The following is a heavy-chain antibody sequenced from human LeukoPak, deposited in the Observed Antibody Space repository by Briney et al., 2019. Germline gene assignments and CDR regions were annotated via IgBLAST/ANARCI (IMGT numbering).Heavy chain of an antibody. CDR3: ARDLGYYDSSGYYYNYFDY. D-gene: IGHD3-22*01. V-gene: IGHV1-69*13. CDR1: GGTFSSYA. Sequence: ASVKVSCKASGGTFSSYAISWVRQAPGQGLEWMGGIIPIFGTANYAQKLQGRVTITADESTSTAYMELSSLRSEDTAVYYCARDLGYYDSSGYYYNYFDYWGQGTLVTVSS. CDR2: IIPIFGTA. J-gene: IGHJ4*02.